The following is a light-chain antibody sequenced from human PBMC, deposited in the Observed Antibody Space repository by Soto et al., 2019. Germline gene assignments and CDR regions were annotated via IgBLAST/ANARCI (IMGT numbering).Light chain of an antibody. CDR1: QSVSSN. V-gene: IGKV3-15*01. CDR2: RAS. Sequence: EIVMTQSPATLSVSPGERATISCRASQSVSSNLAWYQQKPGQAPRLLIYRASTRAAGIPDRFSGSGSGTEFTLTISSLQSEDFAAYYCQQYNKWPITFGQGTRLEIK. CDR3: QQYNKWPIT. J-gene: IGKJ5*01.